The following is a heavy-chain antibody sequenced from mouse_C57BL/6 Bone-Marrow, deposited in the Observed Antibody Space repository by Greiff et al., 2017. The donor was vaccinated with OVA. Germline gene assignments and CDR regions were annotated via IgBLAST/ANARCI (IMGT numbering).Heavy chain of an antibody. Sequence: QVQLQQSGAELVRPGASVKLSCKASGYTFTDYYINWVKQRPGQGLEWIARIYPGSGNTYYNEKFKGKATLTAEKSSSTAYMQLSSLTSEDSAVYFCARREIYYYGSRYFDVWGTGTTVTVSS. CDR2: IYPGSGNT. J-gene: IGHJ1*03. CDR3: ARREIYYYGSRYFDV. CDR1: GYTFTDYY. V-gene: IGHV1-76*01. D-gene: IGHD1-1*01.